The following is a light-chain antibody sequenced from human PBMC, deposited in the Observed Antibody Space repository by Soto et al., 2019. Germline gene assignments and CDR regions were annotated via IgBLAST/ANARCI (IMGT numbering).Light chain of an antibody. CDR3: ASYTDYNPLVI. CDR1: SSDIGAYNY. J-gene: IGLJ2*01. V-gene: IGLV2-14*01. Sequence: QSALTQPASVSGSPGQSIAISCTGSSSDIGAYNYVSWYQHHPGKAPKLIIYDVTRPPSGVSSRFSGAKSGNAASLIISGLQPDDEADYFCASYTDYNPLVIFGGGTKLTVL. CDR2: DVT.